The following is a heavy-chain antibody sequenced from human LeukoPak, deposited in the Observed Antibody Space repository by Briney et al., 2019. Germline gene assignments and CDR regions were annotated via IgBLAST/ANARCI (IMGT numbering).Heavy chain of an antibody. V-gene: IGHV4-59*01. Sequence: PSETLSLTCTVSGGSISSYYWSWIRQPPGKGLEWIGYIYYSGSTNYNPSLKSRVTISVDTSKSQFSLKLSSVTAADTAVYYCAREDGIAARPSGLFDYWGQGTLVTVSS. CDR2: IYYSGST. CDR1: GGSISSYY. D-gene: IGHD6-6*01. J-gene: IGHJ4*02. CDR3: AREDGIAARPSGLFDY.